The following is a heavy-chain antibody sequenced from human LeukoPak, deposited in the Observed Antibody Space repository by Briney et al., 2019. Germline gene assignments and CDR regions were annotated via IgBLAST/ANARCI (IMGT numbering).Heavy chain of an antibody. D-gene: IGHD3-10*01. CDR2: ISYDGSNK. CDR3: ARTVVGITKVRGVIGGFDY. J-gene: IGHJ4*02. CDR1: GFTFSSYA. V-gene: IGHV3-30*04. Sequence: GGSLRLSCAASGFTFSSYAMHWVRQAPGKGLEWVAVISYDGSNKYYADSVKGRFTISRDNSKSALYLQMNSLRAEDTAVYYCARTVVGITKVRGVIGGFDYWGQGTLVTVSS.